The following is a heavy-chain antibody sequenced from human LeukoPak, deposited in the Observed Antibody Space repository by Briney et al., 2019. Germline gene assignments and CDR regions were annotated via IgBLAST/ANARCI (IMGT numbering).Heavy chain of an antibody. Sequence: GRSLRLSCAASGFTFSTYAMSWVRQAPGKGLEWVSVVSGTGGRTYYADSVKGRFTISRDNSKNTLYLQMNSLRAVDTALYYCVKASSSSPQYNWFDAWGQGTLVTVSS. V-gene: IGHV3-23*01. CDR2: VSGTGGRT. CDR3: VKASSSSPQYNWFDA. D-gene: IGHD6-6*01. CDR1: GFTFSTYA. J-gene: IGHJ5*02.